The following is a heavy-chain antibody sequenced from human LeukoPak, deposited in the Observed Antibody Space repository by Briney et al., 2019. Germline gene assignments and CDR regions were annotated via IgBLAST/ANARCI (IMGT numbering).Heavy chain of an antibody. CDR3: ARDCRDGYNYCVDY. Sequence: ASVKVSCKASGGTFSSYAISWVRQAPGQGLEWMGRIIPILGIANYAQKFQGRVTITADKSTSTAYMELSSLRSEDTAVYYCARDCRDGYNYCVDYWGQRTLVTVSS. D-gene: IGHD5-24*01. V-gene: IGHV1-69*04. J-gene: IGHJ4*02. CDR2: IIPILGIA. CDR1: GGTFSSYA.